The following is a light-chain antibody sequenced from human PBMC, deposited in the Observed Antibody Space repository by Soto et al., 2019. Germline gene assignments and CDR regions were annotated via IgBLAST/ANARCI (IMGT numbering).Light chain of an antibody. V-gene: IGLV1-44*01. CDR1: SSNIGTNT. Sequence: QSVLTQPPSASGTPGQRVTISCSGSSSNIGTNTVNWYQQLPGSAPQPLLYSTNQRPSGVPGRFSGSKSGTSASLAISGLQSEDEADYYCAAWDGSLNVVLFGGGTKVTVL. J-gene: IGLJ2*01. CDR3: AAWDGSLNVVL. CDR2: STN.